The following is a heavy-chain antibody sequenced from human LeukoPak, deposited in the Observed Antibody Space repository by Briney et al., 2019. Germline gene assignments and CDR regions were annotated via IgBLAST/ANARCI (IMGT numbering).Heavy chain of an antibody. CDR3: AREIVYYGSGSESPGAFDI. CDR2: IIPIFGTA. J-gene: IGHJ3*02. D-gene: IGHD3-10*01. CDR1: GGTFSSYA. V-gene: IGHV1-69*13. Sequence: GASVKVSCKASGGTFSSYAISWVRQAPGQGLEWMGGIIPIFGTANYAQKFQGRVTITADESTSTAYMELSSLRSEDTAVYYCAREIVYYGSGSESPGAFDIWGQGTMVTVSS.